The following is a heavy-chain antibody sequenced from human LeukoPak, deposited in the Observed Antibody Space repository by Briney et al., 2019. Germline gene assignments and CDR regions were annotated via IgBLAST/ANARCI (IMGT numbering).Heavy chain of an antibody. CDR1: GGSFSGYY. V-gene: IGHV4-34*01. CDR2: INHSGST. J-gene: IGHJ6*03. Sequence: PSETLSLTCAVYGGSFSGYYWSWIRQPPGKGLEWIGEINHSGSTNYNPSLKSRVTISVDTSKNQFSLKLSSVTAADTAVYYCARHRDYYGSGSSGYYYYYMDVWGKGNTVTISS. CDR3: ARHRDYYGSGSSGYYYYYMDV. D-gene: IGHD3-10*01.